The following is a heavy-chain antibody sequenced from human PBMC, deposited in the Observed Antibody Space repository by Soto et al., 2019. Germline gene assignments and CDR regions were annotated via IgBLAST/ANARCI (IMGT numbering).Heavy chain of an antibody. J-gene: IGHJ4*02. CDR1: GGSISSYY. D-gene: IGHD3-10*01. Sequence: PSETLSLTCTVSGGSISSYYWSWIRQPPGKGLEWIGYIYYSGSTNYNPSLKSRVTISVDTSKNQFSLKLSSVTAADTAVYYCARQGYYYCSGSYYPLDYWGQGTLVTVSS. CDR2: IYYSGST. V-gene: IGHV4-59*08. CDR3: ARQGYYYCSGSYYPLDY.